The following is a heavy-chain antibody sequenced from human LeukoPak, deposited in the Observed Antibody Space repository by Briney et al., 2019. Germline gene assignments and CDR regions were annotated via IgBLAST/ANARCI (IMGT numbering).Heavy chain of an antibody. CDR2: INDYIGNT. D-gene: IGHD1-26*01. Sequence: SETLSLTCDVFGGSFTDYFWTWIRQSPGKGLEWIGEINDYIGNTNYNPSLSSRVSISLEKSKNQFSLELRSVTAADTAVYYCARLDPYSGSQYYFDYWGQGTLVTVSS. V-gene: IGHV4-34*01. J-gene: IGHJ4*02. CDR3: ARLDPYSGSQYYFDY. CDR1: GGSFTDYF.